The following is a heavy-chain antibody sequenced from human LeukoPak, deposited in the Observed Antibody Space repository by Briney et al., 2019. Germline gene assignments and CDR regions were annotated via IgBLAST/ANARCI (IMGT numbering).Heavy chain of an antibody. CDR1: GFSFSNYA. Sequence: GGSLRLSCAAPGFSFSNYAMTWVRRAPGKGLEWVSDINGSGSTTYYADSVKGRFTISRDNSKNTLSLQMNSLRAEDTAVYYCAKFPSMIVVAYLDSWGQGTLVTVSS. D-gene: IGHD3-22*01. CDR2: INGSGSTT. CDR3: AKFPSMIVVAYLDS. J-gene: IGHJ4*02. V-gene: IGHV3-23*01.